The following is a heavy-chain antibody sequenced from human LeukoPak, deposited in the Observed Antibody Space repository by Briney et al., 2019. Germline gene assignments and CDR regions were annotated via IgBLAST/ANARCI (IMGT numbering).Heavy chain of an antibody. CDR2: ICYTGST. V-gene: IGHV4-39*01. Sequence: PSETLSLTCTVSGGSISSSSYYWGWIRQPPGKGLVWTGSICYTGSTYYNPCLKSRATISVDTSKNQFPLKLSSVTAAETSAYYCARLGRIAARRGSLDYWGQRTLVTVSS. D-gene: IGHD6-6*01. J-gene: IGHJ4*02. CDR1: GGSISSSSYY. CDR3: ARLGRIAARRGSLDY.